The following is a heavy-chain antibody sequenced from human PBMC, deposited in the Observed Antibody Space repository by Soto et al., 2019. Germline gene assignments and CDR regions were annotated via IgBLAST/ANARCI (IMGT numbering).Heavy chain of an antibody. CDR1: GGSISGFS. Sequence: QLQLQESGPRLVKPSETLSLTCTVSGGSISGFSWSWVRQPPGKAQEWIGHISYIGSTNYNPSLKSRVTISVDTSKNQFSLKLSSVTAADTAVYYCTRVAHFGIKQWLTYWGQGTLVTVSS. CDR2: ISYIGST. J-gene: IGHJ4*02. CDR3: TRVAHFGIKQWLTY. V-gene: IGHV4-59*01. D-gene: IGHD6-19*01.